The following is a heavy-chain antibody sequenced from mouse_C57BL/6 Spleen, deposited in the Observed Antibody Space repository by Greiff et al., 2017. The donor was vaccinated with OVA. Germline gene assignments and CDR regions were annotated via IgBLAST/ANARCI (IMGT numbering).Heavy chain of an antibody. V-gene: IGHV5-15*01. CDR1: GFTFSDYG. CDR3: ARLDDYGWYFDV. D-gene: IGHD2-4*01. J-gene: IGHJ1*03. CDR2: ISNLAYSI. Sequence: EVMLVESGGGLVQPGGSLKLSCAASGFTFSDYGMAWVRQAPRKGPEWVAFISNLAYSIYYADTVTGRFTISRENAKNTLYLEMSSLRSEDTAMYYCARLDDYGWYFDVWGTGTTVTVSS.